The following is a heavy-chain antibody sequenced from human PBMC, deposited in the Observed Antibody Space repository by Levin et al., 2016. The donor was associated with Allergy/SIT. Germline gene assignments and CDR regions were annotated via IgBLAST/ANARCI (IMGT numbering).Heavy chain of an antibody. J-gene: IGHJ4*02. Sequence: ASVKVSCKASGYTFTSYDINWVRQATGQGLEWMGWMNPNSGNTGYAQSFQDRVTMTWDTSMNTAYMEVSRLRSDDTAVYYCARDKTPSGSYDYWGQGTLVSVSS. D-gene: IGHD1-26*01. CDR3: ARDKTPSGSYDY. CDR2: MNPNSGNT. V-gene: IGHV1-8*01. CDR1: GYTFTSYD.